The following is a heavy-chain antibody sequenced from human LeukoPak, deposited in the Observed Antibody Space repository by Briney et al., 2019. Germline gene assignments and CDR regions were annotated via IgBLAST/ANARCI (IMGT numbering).Heavy chain of an antibody. V-gene: IGHV3-11*06. CDR2: ISSSSSYI. Sequence: GGSLRLSCAASGFTFSDYYMSWIRQAPGKGLEWVSSISSSSSYIYYADSVKGRFTISRDNAKNSLYLQMNSLRAEDTAVYYCARDRVLRYFDSTPARWFDPWGQGTLVTVSP. CDR3: ARDRVLRYFDSTPARWFDP. D-gene: IGHD3-9*01. J-gene: IGHJ5*02. CDR1: GFTFSDYY.